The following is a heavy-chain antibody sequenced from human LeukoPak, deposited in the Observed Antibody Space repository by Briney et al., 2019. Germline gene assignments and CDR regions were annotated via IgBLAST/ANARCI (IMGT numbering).Heavy chain of an antibody. Sequence: GGSLRLSCAASGFTFSSYAMSWVRQAPGKGLEWVSAISGSSGTTYYADSVKGRFTISRDDSKNTLYLQMNSLRAEDTAVYYCAPSGADLPDFWGRGTLVTVSS. CDR1: GFTFSSYA. CDR2: ISGSSGTT. V-gene: IGHV3-23*01. D-gene: IGHD3-10*01. CDR3: APSGADLPDF. J-gene: IGHJ4*02.